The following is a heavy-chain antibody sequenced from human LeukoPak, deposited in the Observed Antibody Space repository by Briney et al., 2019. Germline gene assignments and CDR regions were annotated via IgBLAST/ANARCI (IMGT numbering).Heavy chain of an antibody. V-gene: IGHV4-59*01. CDR3: ARDIYGSGSYSRWFDP. CDR1: GGSINDYY. CDR2: IYYSGST. D-gene: IGHD3-10*01. J-gene: IGHJ5*02. Sequence: HPSETLSLTCTVSGGSINDYYWSWIRQSPGKGLEWLGYIYYSGSTNYNPALKSRVTISVDTSKNQFSLKLSSVTAADTAVYYCARDIYGSGSYSRWFDPWGQGTLVTVSS.